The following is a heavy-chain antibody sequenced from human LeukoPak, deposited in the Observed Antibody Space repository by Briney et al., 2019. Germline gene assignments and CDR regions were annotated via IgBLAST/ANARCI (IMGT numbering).Heavy chain of an antibody. Sequence: PSETLSLTCTVSGGAISSYYWSWIRQPAGKGLEWIGRIYTSGSTNYNPSLKSRVTISVDTSKNQFSLKLSSVTAADTAVYYCARGGGDSPRDYYYYYMDVWGKGTTVTISS. V-gene: IGHV4-4*07. D-gene: IGHD2-21*02. CDR3: ARGGGDSPRDYYYYYMDV. J-gene: IGHJ6*03. CDR2: IYTSGST. CDR1: GGAISSYY.